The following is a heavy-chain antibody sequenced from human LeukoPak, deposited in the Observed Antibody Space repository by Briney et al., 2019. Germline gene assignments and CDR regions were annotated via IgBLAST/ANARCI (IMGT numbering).Heavy chain of an antibody. V-gene: IGHV3-49*03. CDR2: IRSKAYGGTT. J-gene: IGHJ4*02. Sequence: GGSLRLSCTTSGFTFGDYAMSWFRQAPGKGLEWVGFIRSKAYGGTTEYAASVKGRFTISRDDSKSIAYLQMNSLKTEDTAVYYCTRDVVVVAATNYWGQGTLVTVSS. CDR1: GFTFGDYA. D-gene: IGHD2-15*01. CDR3: TRDVVVVAATNY.